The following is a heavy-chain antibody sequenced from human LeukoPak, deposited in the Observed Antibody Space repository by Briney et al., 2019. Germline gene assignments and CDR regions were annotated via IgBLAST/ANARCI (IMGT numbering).Heavy chain of an antibody. Sequence: PSETLSLTCSVSGGPFVGYYWTWIRQPPGKGLEWIGEITHSGGGNYNPSLKNRVTISVDSSQNRFSLKVVSVTAADTAVYYCARRAGAPDFDVWGPGMLVSVSS. CDR2: ITHSGGG. CDR1: GGPFVGYY. D-gene: IGHD3-10*01. CDR3: ARRAGAPDFDV. V-gene: IGHV4-34*01. J-gene: IGHJ4*02.